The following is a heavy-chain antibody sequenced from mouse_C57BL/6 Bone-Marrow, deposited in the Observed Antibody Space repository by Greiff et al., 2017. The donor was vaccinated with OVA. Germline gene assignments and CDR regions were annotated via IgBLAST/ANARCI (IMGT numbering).Heavy chain of an antibody. J-gene: IGHJ2*01. CDR2: ISDGGSYT. D-gene: IGHD1-1*01. V-gene: IGHV5-4*01. CDR1: GFTFSSYA. Sequence: KVEESGGGLVKPGGSLKLSCAASGFTFSSYAMSWVRQTPEKRLEWVATISDGGSYTYYPDNVKGRFTISRDNAKNNLYLQMSHLKSEDTAMYYCARDLDYGSSSYYFDYWGQGTTLTVSS. CDR3: ARDLDYGSSSYYFDY.